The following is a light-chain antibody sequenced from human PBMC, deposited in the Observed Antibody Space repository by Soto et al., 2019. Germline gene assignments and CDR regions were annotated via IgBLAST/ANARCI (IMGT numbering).Light chain of an antibody. CDR2: DVS. CDR1: SSDVGGYNY. V-gene: IGLV2-8*01. Sequence: QAVLTQPPSASGSPGQSVTISCTGTSSDVGGYNYVSWYQQHPGKAPKLMIYDVSKRPSGVPDRFSGSKSGNTASLTVSGLQADDEDNYYCSSYAGSKNLIFGGGTKLTVL. CDR3: SSYAGSKNLI. J-gene: IGLJ2*01.